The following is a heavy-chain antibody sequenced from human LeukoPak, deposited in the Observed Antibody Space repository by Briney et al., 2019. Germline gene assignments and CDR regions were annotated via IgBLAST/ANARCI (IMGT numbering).Heavy chain of an antibody. CDR1: GGSFSGYH. J-gene: IGHJ5*02. D-gene: IGHD3-16*02. V-gene: IGHV4-34*01. Sequence: PSETLSLTCAVYGGSFSGYHWTWIRQPPGKGLEWIGEINHSGSTNYNPSLKSRVTISVDTSKNQFSLKLSSVTAADTAVYYCARDAHYYVWGSYRLRNWFDPWGQGTLVTVSS. CDR3: ARDAHYYVWGSYRLRNWFDP. CDR2: INHSGST.